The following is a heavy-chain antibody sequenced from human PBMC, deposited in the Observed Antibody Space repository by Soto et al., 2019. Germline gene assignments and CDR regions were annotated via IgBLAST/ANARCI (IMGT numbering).Heavy chain of an antibody. CDR2: ISYDGSNK. CDR1: GFTFSSYA. D-gene: IGHD6-13*01. CDR3: ARERGAAAGHTPNWFDP. J-gene: IGHJ5*02. Sequence: GGSLRLSCAASGFTFSSYAMHWVRQAPGKGLEWVAVISYDGSNKYYADSVKGRFTISRDNSKNTLYLQMNSLRAEDTAVYYCARERGAAAGHTPNWFDPWGQGTLVTVSS. V-gene: IGHV3-30-3*01.